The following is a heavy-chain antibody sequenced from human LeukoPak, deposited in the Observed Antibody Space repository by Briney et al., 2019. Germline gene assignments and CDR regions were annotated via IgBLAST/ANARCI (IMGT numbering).Heavy chain of an antibody. J-gene: IGHJ3*02. D-gene: IGHD3-22*01. CDR1: GYTFTSYG. CDR3: ARDLVYYDSSSYSDTFDI. Sequence: ASVKVSCKASGYTFTSYGISWVRQAPGQGLEWMGWISANNGKTHYAQKLQGRVTMTTDTSTSTAYMELGSLRSDDTAVYYCARDLVYYDSSSYSDTFDIWGQGTMVTVSS. CDR2: ISANNGKT. V-gene: IGHV1-18*01.